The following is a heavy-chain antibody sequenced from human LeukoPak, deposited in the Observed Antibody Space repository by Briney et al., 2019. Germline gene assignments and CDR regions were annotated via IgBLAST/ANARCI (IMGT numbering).Heavy chain of an antibody. CDR2: INHSGST. D-gene: IGHD3-3*01. Sequence: SETLSLTCAVYGGSFSGYYWSWIRQPPGKGLEWIGEINHSGSTNYNPSLKSRVTISVDTSKNQFSLKLSSVTAADTAVYYCARVTSTLPANWFDPWGQGTLVTVSS. V-gene: IGHV4-34*01. J-gene: IGHJ5*02. CDR3: ARVTSTLPANWFDP. CDR1: GGSFSGYY.